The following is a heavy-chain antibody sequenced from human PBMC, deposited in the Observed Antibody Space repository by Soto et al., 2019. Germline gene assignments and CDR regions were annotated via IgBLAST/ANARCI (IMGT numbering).Heavy chain of an antibody. CDR2: TIPILAIA. Sequence: QVQLVQSGAEVKKPGSSVKVSCKASGGTFNSYTISWVRQAPGQGLEWMGVTIPILAIANYAQKFQGRVTITADKSTSTAYMELSSLRSEDTAVYYCARVLVGYSDGPGGNYGMDVWGQGTTVTVSS. D-gene: IGHD5-18*01. J-gene: IGHJ6*02. CDR3: ARVLVGYSDGPGGNYGMDV. V-gene: IGHV1-69*02. CDR1: GGTFNSYT.